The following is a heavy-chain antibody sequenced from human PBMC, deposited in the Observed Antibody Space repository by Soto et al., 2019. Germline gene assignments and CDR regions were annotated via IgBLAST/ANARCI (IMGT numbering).Heavy chain of an antibody. Sequence: GGSLRLSCAASGFTFSSYDMHWVRQATGKGLEWVSAIGTAGDTYYPGSVKGRFTISRENAKNSLYLQMNSLRAGDTAVYYCARSKVLSTWMDVWGKGTTVTVSS. CDR2: IGTAGDT. D-gene: IGHD1-1*01. J-gene: IGHJ6*04. CDR3: ARSKVLSTWMDV. V-gene: IGHV3-13*01. CDR1: GFTFSSYD.